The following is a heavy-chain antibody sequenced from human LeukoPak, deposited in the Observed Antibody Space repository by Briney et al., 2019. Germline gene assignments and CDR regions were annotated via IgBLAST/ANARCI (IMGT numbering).Heavy chain of an antibody. CDR3: TTYYFGSGNYGLIRY. CDR2: IKSKTDGGTT. D-gene: IGHD3-10*01. CDR1: GFTLSNAW. Sequence: PGGSLRLSCAASGFTLSNAWMSWVRQAPGKGLEWVGRIKSKTDGGTTDYTTPVKGRFTISRDDSKNTVYLQMNSLKPEDTAVYYCTTYYFGSGNYGLIRYWGQGTLVTISS. V-gene: IGHV3-15*01. J-gene: IGHJ4*02.